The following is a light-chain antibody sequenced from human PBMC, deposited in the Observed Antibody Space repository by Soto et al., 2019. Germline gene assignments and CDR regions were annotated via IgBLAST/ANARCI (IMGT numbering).Light chain of an antibody. CDR3: QQYDSTPPT. CDR2: GAS. J-gene: IGKJ1*01. V-gene: IGKV3-20*01. CDR1: QSVNSNY. Sequence: EIVLTQSPGTLSLSPGERATLSCRASQSVNSNYLAWYQRKPGQAPRLLIYGASNRATDIPYRFSASGSGTYFTLTITRLEAEDFAVYCCQQYDSTPPTFGQGTKVEVK.